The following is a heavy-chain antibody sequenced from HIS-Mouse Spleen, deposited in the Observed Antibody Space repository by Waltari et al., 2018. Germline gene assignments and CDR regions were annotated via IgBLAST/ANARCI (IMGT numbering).Heavy chain of an antibody. V-gene: IGHV4-39*07. CDR3: AREIPYSSSWYDWYFDL. J-gene: IGHJ2*01. CDR2: IYYSGST. D-gene: IGHD6-13*01. CDR1: GCSISSSSYY. Sequence: QLQLQESGPGLVKPSETLSLTCTVSGCSISSSSYYWGWHRQPPGKGLEWIGSIYYSGSTYYNPSLKSRVTISVDTSKNQFSLKLSSVTAADTAVYYCAREIPYSSSWYDWYFDLWGRGTLVTVSS.